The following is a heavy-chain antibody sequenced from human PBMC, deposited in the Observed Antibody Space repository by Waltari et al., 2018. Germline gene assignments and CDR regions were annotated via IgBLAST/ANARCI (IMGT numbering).Heavy chain of an antibody. J-gene: IGHJ4*02. Sequence: QVQLVQSGVEVKKPGASVRVHCKASGYTFTVYYLHWIRQAPGQGPAWMGWINPNNGATHYAQKFQGRVTMTRDTSINTAYLEVTSDDTAVYFCARDRWGESHGYGYWGRGTLVTVSS. CDR1: GYTFTVYY. V-gene: IGHV1-2*02. CDR3: ARDRWGESHGYGY. D-gene: IGHD7-27*01. CDR2: INPNNGAT.